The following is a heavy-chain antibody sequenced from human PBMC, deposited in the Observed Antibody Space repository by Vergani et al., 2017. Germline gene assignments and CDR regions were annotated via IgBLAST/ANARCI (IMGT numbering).Heavy chain of an antibody. CDR3: ARTRLFTGTTPNLMYYDGMDV. D-gene: IGHD1/OR15-1a*01. J-gene: IGHJ6*02. CDR2: ISAYNGNT. Sequence: QVQLVQSGAEVKKPGASVKVSCKASGYTFTSYGISWVRQAPGQGLEWMGWISAYNGNTNYAQKLQGRVTMTTDTSTSTAYMELRSLRSDDTAVYYCARTRLFTGTTPNLMYYDGMDVWGQGTTVTVSS. V-gene: IGHV1-18*01. CDR1: GYTFTSYG.